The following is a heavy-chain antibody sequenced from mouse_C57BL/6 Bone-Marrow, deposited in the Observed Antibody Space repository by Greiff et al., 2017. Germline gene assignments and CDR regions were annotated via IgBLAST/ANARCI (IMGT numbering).Heavy chain of an antibody. D-gene: IGHD2-2*01. CDR1: GYTFTDYY. J-gene: IGHJ3*01. V-gene: IGHV1-26*01. CDR3: ARRGYDEWFAY. CDR2: INPNNGGT. Sequence: VQLQQSGPELVKPGASVKISCKASGYTFTDYYMNWVKQSPGKSLEWIGDINPNNGGTRYNQKFKGKATLTVDKSSSTAYMELRSLTSEDSAVYYCARRGYDEWFAYWGQGTLVTVSA.